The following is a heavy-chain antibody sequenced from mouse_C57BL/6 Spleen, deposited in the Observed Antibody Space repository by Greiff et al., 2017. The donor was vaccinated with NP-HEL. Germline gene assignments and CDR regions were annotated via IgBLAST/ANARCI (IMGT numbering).Heavy chain of an antibody. CDR2: ISSGGSYT. D-gene: IGHD1-1*01. Sequence: VQLKESGGDLVKPGGSLKLSCAASGFTFSSYGMSWVRQTPDKRLEWVATISSGGSYTYYPDSVKGRFTISRDNAKNTLYLQMSSLKSEDTAMYYCARHPITTVVDDWYFDVWGTGTTVTVSS. CDR1: GFTFSSYG. J-gene: IGHJ1*03. CDR3: ARHPITTVVDDWYFDV. V-gene: IGHV5-6*01.